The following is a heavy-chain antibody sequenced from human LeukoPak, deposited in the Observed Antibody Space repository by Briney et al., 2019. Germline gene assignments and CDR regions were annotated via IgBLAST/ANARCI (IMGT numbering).Heavy chain of an antibody. J-gene: IGHJ4*02. D-gene: IGHD4-17*01. Sequence: PGGSLRLSCAASGFTFSSYWMSWVRQAPGKGLEWVSAISGSGGSTYYADSVKGRFTISRDNSKNTLYLQMNSLRAEDTAVYYCAKDRWDYGDPPDYWGQGTLVTVSS. CDR3: AKDRWDYGDPPDY. CDR1: GFTFSSYW. V-gene: IGHV3-23*01. CDR2: ISGSGGST.